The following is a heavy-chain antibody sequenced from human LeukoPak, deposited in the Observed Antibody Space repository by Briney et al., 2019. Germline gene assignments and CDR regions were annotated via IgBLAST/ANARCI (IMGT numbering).Heavy chain of an antibody. CDR3: ARDVSSGWYLGY. V-gene: IGHV4-59*12. D-gene: IGHD6-19*01. J-gene: IGHJ4*02. CDR2: IYYSGST. CDR1: GGSISSYY. Sequence: PSETLSLTCTVSGGSISSYYWSWIRQPPGKGLEWIGYIYYSGSTNYNPSLKSRVTISVDTSKNQFSLKLSSVTAADTAVYYCARDVSSGWYLGYWGQGTLVTVSS.